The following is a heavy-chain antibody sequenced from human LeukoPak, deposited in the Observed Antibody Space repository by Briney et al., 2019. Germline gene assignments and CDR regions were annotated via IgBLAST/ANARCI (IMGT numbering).Heavy chain of an antibody. CDR3: AKEGGEYYYDSSGSIRFFQH. V-gene: IGHV1-2*02. D-gene: IGHD3-22*01. J-gene: IGHJ1*01. CDR2: INPNSGGT. CDR1: GYTFTGYY. Sequence: GASVKVSCKASGYTFTGYYMHWVRQAPGQGLEWMGWINPNSGGTNYAQKFQGRVTMTRDTSISTAYMELSRLRSGDTAVYYCAKEGGEYYYDSSGSIRFFQHWGQGTLVTVSS.